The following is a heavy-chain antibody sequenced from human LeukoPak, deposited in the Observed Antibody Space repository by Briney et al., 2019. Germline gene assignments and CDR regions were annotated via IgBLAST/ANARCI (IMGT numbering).Heavy chain of an antibody. V-gene: IGHV4-30-4*01. CDR3: ARDRIAAAGDYYGMDV. CDR2: IYYSGST. Sequence: PSETLSLTCTVSGGSISSGDYYWSWIRQPPGKGLEWIGYIYYSGSTHYNPSLKSRVTISVDTSKNQFSLKLSSVTAADTAVYYCARDRIAAAGDYYGMDVWGKGTTVTVSS. CDR1: GGSISSGDYY. D-gene: IGHD6-13*01. J-gene: IGHJ6*04.